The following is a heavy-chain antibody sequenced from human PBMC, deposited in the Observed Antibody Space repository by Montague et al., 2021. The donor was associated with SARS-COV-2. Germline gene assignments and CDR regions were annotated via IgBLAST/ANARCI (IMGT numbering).Heavy chain of an antibody. CDR2: INQSGST. J-gene: IGHJ4*02. V-gene: IGHV4-34*01. D-gene: IGHD3-22*01. CDR1: GGSFSGSH. Sequence: SETLSLTCAVYGGSFSGSHWSWLRQPPGKGLEWIGEINQSGSTKYNPSLKSRVTISVDTSKNQFSLKLSSLTAADTAVYYCARGQSGITMIVVAILGVEFYFDNWGQGTLVTVSS. CDR3: ARGQSGITMIVVAILGVEFYFDN.